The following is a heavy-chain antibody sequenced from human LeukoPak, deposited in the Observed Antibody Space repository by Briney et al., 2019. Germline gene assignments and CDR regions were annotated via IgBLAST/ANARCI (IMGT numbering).Heavy chain of an antibody. V-gene: IGHV4-34*01. CDR1: GFTFSSSA. D-gene: IGHD6-19*01. CDR2: INHSGST. Sequence: GSLRLSCAASGFTFSSSAMSWVRQPPGKGLEWIGEINHSGSTNYNPSLKSRVTISVDTSRNQFSLKLSSVTAADTAVYYCARGGLGHYYYYYYMDVWGKGTTVTVSS. CDR3: ARGGLGHYYYYYYMDV. J-gene: IGHJ6*03.